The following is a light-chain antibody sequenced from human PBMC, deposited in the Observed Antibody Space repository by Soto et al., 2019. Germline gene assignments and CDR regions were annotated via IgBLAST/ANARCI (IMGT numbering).Light chain of an antibody. CDR3: VQGTHWPWT. CDR1: QGLVYSDGNTF. J-gene: IGKJ1*01. V-gene: IGKV2-30*01. Sequence: DVVMTQSPLSLSVTLGQPASISCRSSQGLVYSDGNTFLNWFHQRPGQSPRRLIYQVSNRDSGVXDXXSGSGSGTDYTLRISRVEAEDVGIYYCVQGTHWPWTFGQGTKVEIK. CDR2: QVS.